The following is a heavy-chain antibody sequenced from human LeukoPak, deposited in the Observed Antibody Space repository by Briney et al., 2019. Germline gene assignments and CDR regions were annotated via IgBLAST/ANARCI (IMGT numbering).Heavy chain of an antibody. V-gene: IGHV3-21*06. CDR3: TRDRDGYNYFDF. D-gene: IGHD5-24*01. CDR1: GFSLTSYT. CDR2: ISASSNYI. J-gene: IGHJ4*02. Sequence: NPGGSLRLSCAVYGFSLTSYTMHWVRQAPGKGLEWVSSISASSNYIYYADSMKGRFTISRDNAKNLVHLQLDSLSAEDTAIYYCTRDRDGYNYFDFWGQGTLVTVSS.